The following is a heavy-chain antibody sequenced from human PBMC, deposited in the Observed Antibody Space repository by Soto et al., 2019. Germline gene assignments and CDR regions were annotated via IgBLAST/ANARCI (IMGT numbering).Heavy chain of an antibody. V-gene: IGHV1-18*01. CDR1: GYTFTTYG. Sequence: QVQLVQSGAEVKKPGASVKVSCKTSGYTFTTYGISWVRQAPGQGLEWMGWISPYNGNTKYAQKPQGRVTMTADTSTSTAYMDLRSLTSDDTAVYYCTIGWFGVFVYYFDYWGQGTLVTVSS. J-gene: IGHJ4*02. D-gene: IGHD3-10*01. CDR3: TIGWFGVFVYYFDY. CDR2: ISPYNGNT.